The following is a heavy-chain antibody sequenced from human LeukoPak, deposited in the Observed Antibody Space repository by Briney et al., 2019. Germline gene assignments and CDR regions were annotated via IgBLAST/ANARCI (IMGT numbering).Heavy chain of an antibody. CDR2: ISYDGSNK. Sequence: PGGSLRLSCAASGFTFSSYAMHWVRQAPGKGLEWVAVISYDGSNKYYADSVKGRFTISRDNAKNSLYLQMNSLRAEDTAVYYCARDRGNGGKSPLDAFDIWGQGTMVTVSS. CDR3: ARDRGNGGKSPLDAFDI. J-gene: IGHJ3*02. V-gene: IGHV3-30-3*01. CDR1: GFTFSSYA. D-gene: IGHD4-23*01.